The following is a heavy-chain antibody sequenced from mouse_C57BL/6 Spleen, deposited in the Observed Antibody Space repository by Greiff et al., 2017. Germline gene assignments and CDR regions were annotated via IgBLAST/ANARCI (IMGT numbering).Heavy chain of an antibody. J-gene: IGHJ2*01. CDR3: THKGYYFDY. CDR1: GFNIKDDY. V-gene: IGHV14-4*01. Sequence: EVQLQQSGAELVRPGASVKLSCTASGFNIKDDYMHWVKQRPEQGLEWIGWIDPENGDTEYASKFQGKATITADTSSNTAYLQLSSLTSEDTAVYYCTHKGYYFDYWGQGTTLTVSS. CDR2: IDPENGDT.